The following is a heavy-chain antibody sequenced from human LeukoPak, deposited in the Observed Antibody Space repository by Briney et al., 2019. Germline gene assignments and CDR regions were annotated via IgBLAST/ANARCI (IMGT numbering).Heavy chain of an antibody. V-gene: IGHV3-30*18. Sequence: GGSLRLSCAASGFTFSNAWMSWVRQAPGKGLEWVAVISYDGSNKYYADSVKGRFTISRDNSKNTLYLQMNSLRAEDTAVYYCAKDRGSGWYPKRNYFDYWGQGTLVTVSS. CDR1: GFTFSNAW. J-gene: IGHJ4*02. CDR3: AKDRGSGWYPKRNYFDY. CDR2: ISYDGSNK. D-gene: IGHD6-19*01.